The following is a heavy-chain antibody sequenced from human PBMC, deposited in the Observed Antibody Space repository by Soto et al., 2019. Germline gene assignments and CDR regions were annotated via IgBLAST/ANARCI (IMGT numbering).Heavy chain of an antibody. V-gene: IGHV3-23*01. D-gene: IGHD1-26*01. CDR2: ISGSGGST. CDR3: AKGRSGSYLDVIASRTFDD. J-gene: IGHJ4*02. Sequence: PGGSLRLSCAASGFTFSSYAMSWVRQAPGKGLEWVSAISGSGGSTYYADSVKGRFTISRDNSKNTLYLQMNSLRAEDTALYYCAKGRSGSYLDVIASRTFDDWGQGALVTVAS. CDR1: GFTFSSYA.